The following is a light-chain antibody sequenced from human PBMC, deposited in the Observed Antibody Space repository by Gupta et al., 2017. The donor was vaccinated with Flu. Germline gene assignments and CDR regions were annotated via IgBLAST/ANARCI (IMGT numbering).Light chain of an antibody. CDR2: GAS. J-gene: IGKJ3*01. CDR3: QQYNNWPPFT. V-gene: IGKV3-15*01. Sequence: PGQAPRLLIYGASTRATGIPARFSGSGSGTECTLTISSRQSEDFAVYYCQQYNNWPPFTFGHGTKVDIK.